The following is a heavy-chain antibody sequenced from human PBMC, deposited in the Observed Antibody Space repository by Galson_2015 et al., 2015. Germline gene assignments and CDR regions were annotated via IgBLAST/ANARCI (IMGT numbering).Heavy chain of an antibody. J-gene: IGHJ5*02. CDR2: IIPIFGTA. Sequence: SVKVSCKASGGTFSSYAISWVRQAPGQGLEWMGGIIPIFGTANYAQKFQGRVTITADESTSTAYMELSSLRSEDTAAYYCARDPTTVTNVDWFDPWGQGTLVTVSS. V-gene: IGHV1-69*13. CDR3: ARDPTTVTNVDWFDP. D-gene: IGHD4-17*01. CDR1: GGTFSSYA.